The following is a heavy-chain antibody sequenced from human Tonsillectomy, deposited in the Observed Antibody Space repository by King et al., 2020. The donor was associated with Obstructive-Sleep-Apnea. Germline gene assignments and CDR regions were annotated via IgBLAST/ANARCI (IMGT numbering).Heavy chain of an antibody. CDR1: GFSFSSFH. Sequence: VQLVESGGGLVQPGGSLRLSCAASGFSFSSFHMNWVRQAPGKGLEWVSTISSGGDTYYEDSVQGRFTISRDNSKNTLYLQLNSLRAEDTAVYYCAKVTVWGKRGYFDYWGQGTLVTVSS. CDR2: ISSGGDT. J-gene: IGHJ4*02. CDR3: AKVTVWGKRGYFDY. D-gene: IGHD3-16*01. V-gene: IGHV3-23*04.